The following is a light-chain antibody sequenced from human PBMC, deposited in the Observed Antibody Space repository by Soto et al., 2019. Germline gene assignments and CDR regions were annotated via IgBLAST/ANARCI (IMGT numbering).Light chain of an antibody. CDR3: QASDSSTVT. CDR1: KLGNKY. CDR2: EDH. J-gene: IGLJ2*01. Sequence: SYELTQPPSVSVSPGQTASITCSGDKLGNKYACWYRQKPGQSPVVVIYEDHKRPSGIPERFSGSNSGNTATLTISGTQALYHPDYYCQASDSSTVTFGRGTKLPLL. V-gene: IGLV3-1*01.